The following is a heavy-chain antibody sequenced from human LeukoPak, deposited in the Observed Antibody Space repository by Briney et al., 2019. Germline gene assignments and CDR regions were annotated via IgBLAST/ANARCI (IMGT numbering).Heavy chain of an antibody. CDR1: GFSFSSYD. J-gene: IGHJ4*02. Sequence: GGSLRLSCVASGFSFSSYDMHWVRQAAGEGLVWVAGIGSGGDTYYLGSVKGRFTVSRDNATDSLYLQMNSLRAEDTAVYYCTRGAEGWDYWGQGTLVTVSS. V-gene: IGHV3-13*01. CDR3: TRGAEGWDY. CDR2: IGSGGDT. D-gene: IGHD2-15*01.